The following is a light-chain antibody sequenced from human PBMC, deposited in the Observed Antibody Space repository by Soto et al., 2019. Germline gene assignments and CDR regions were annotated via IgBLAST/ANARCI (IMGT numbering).Light chain of an antibody. V-gene: IGKV1-33*01. CDR3: QHFNSIPYS. J-gene: IGKJ2*01. CDR2: DAS. CDR1: QDISKY. Sequence: DIEMTQSPSSLSASVGDRVTITCQASQDISKYLNWYQQKPGKAPKLLIYDASNLETGVPSRFSGSGSGTHFTFTVTSLQPEDIATYYCQHFNSIPYSFGHGTKLEIK.